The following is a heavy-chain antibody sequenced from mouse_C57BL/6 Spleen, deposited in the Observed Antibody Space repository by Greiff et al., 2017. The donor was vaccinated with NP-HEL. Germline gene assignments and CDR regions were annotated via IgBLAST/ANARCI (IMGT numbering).Heavy chain of an antibody. Sequence: VKLQESGAELVRPGASVTLSCKASGYTFTDYEMHWVKQTPVHGLEWIGAIDPETGGTAYNQKFKGKAILTADKSSSTAYMELRSLTSEDSAVYYCTRWGTTRAMDYWGQGTSVTVSS. CDR3: TRWGTTRAMDY. CDR2: IDPETGGT. J-gene: IGHJ4*01. V-gene: IGHV1-15*01. D-gene: IGHD1-1*01. CDR1: GYTFTDYE.